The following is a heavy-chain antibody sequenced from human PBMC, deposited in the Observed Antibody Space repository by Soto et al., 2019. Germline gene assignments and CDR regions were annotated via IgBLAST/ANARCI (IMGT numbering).Heavy chain of an antibody. V-gene: IGHV3-30-3*01. CDR2: ISYDGSNK. Sequence: GGSLRLSCAASGFTFSSYAMHWVRQAPGKGLEWVAVISYDGSNKYYADSVKGRFTISRDNSKNTLYLQMNSLRAEDTAVYYCARALEWLVPRYYYCIVVWGQAPTVTVSS. D-gene: IGHD6-19*01. CDR3: ARALEWLVPRYYYCIVV. J-gene: IGHJ6*02. CDR1: GFTFSSYA.